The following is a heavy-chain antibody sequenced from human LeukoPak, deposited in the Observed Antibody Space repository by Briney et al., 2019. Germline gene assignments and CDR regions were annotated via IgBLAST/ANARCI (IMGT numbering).Heavy chain of an antibody. J-gene: IGHJ4*02. CDR2: IYYSGST. CDR1: GGSISSYY. V-gene: IGHV4-59*01. CDR3: ARYYYDSSGYIYYFDY. D-gene: IGHD3-22*01. Sequence: SETLSLTCTVSGGSISSYYWSWIRQPPGKGLEWIGYIYYSGSTNYNPSLKSRVTISVDTSKNQFSLKLSSVTAADTAVYYCARYYYDSSGYIYYFDYWGQGTLVTVSS.